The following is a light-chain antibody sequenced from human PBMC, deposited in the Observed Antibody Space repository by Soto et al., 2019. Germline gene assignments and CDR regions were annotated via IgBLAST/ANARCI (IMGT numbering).Light chain of an antibody. V-gene: IGKV3-20*01. Sequence: EIVLTQSPGTLSVSPGERATLSCRASQTISSNYLAWYQQKPAQAPSLLIYGTSSRATGIPDRFSGSGSGTDFTRTISRLEPEDSAIYYCQQYVSWTFGQGTKVEIK. CDR3: QQYVSWT. CDR2: GTS. CDR1: QTISSNY. J-gene: IGKJ1*01.